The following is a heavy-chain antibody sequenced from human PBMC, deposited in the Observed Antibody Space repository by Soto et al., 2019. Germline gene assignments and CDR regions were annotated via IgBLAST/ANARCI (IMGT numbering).Heavy chain of an antibody. J-gene: IGHJ4*02. CDR3: ASGGYCSGGSCYTFDY. CDR2: IYYSGST. V-gene: IGHV4-61*01. CDR1: GGSVSSGSYY. Sequence: QVQLQESGPGLVKPSETLSLTCTVSGGSVSSGSYYWSWIRQPPGKGLEWIGYIYYSGSTNYNPSLKSRVTISVDTSKNQFSLKLSSVTAADTAVYYCASGGYCSGGSCYTFDYWGQGTLVTVSS. D-gene: IGHD2-15*01.